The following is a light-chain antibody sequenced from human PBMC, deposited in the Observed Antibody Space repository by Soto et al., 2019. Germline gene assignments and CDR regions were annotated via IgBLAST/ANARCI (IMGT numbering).Light chain of an antibody. CDR1: QSVSSN. CDR2: DTS. Sequence: EIVMTQSPATLSVSPGERATLSCRASQSVSSNLAWYQHKPGQTPRLLIYDTSTRATGVPTRLSGSRSGAEFTLTINSLQSEDFAVYYCQPYNNWPLTFGGGTKVDIK. J-gene: IGKJ4*01. CDR3: QPYNNWPLT. V-gene: IGKV3-15*01.